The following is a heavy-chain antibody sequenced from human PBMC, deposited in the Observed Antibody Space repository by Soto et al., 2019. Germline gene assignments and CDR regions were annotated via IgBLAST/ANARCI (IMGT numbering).Heavy chain of an antibody. CDR3: ARDEKDYVSYYYYYYMDV. CDR2: ISSSSSTI. J-gene: IGHJ6*03. CDR1: GFTFSSYS. V-gene: IGHV3-48*01. D-gene: IGHD4-17*01. Sequence: GGSLRLSCAASGFTFSSYSMNWVRQAPGKGLEWVSYISSSSSTIYYADSVKGRFTISRDNAKNSLYLQMNSLRAEDTAVYYCARDEKDYVSYYYYYYMDVWGKGTTVTVSS.